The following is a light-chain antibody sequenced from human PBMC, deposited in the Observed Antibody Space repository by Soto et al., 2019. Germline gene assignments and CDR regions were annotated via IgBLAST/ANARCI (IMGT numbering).Light chain of an antibody. CDR1: QSVTNNF. V-gene: IGKV3-20*01. CDR2: DAT. Sequence: EIWLTQSPGTLSLSPAEVYTLSCRSSQSVTNNFLAWYQQKPGQAPRLLIYDATSRATGIPDRFSGSGSGTDFTLTINRLEPEDFAVYYCQQYGSTPVTFGQGTKVDI. J-gene: IGKJ1*01. CDR3: QQYGSTPVT.